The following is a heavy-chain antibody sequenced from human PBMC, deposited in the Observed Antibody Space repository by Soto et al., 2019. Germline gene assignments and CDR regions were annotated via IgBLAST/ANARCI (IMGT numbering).Heavy chain of an antibody. V-gene: IGHV4-39*01. CDR1: GGSISSSSYY. Sequence: SETLSLTCTVSGGSISSSSYYWGWIRQPPGKGLEWIGSIYYSGSTYYNPSLKSRVTISVDTSKNQFSLKLSSVTAADTAVYYCARTKRAITMVRGVMAGDFDYWGQGTLVTVSS. J-gene: IGHJ4*02. CDR2: IYYSGST. D-gene: IGHD3-10*01. CDR3: ARTKRAITMVRGVMAGDFDY.